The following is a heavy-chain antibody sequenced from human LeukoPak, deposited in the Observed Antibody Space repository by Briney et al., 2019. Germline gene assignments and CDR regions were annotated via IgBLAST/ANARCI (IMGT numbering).Heavy chain of an antibody. D-gene: IGHD4-17*01. Sequence: SETLSLTCAVYGGSFSGYYWSWIRQPPGKGLEWIGDINHSGSTNYNPSLKSRVTISVDKSKNQFSLKLSSVTAADTAVYYCATTNYGDYVDYWGQGTLVTVSS. CDR2: INHSGST. V-gene: IGHV4-34*01. CDR3: ATTNYGDYVDY. J-gene: IGHJ4*02. CDR1: GGSFSGYY.